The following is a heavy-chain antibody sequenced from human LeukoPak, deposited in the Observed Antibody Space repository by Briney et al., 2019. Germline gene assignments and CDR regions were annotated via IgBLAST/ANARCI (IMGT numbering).Heavy chain of an antibody. J-gene: IGHJ4*02. Sequence: ASVKVSCKASVYTVTSYYMHWVRQAPGQGLEWMGVINPSGGSTNYAQKFQGRVTMTRDMSTSTVYMELSSVRSEDTAVYYCAREPFADYDSSGNLPSPFDYWGQGTLVTVSS. CDR1: VYTVTSYY. D-gene: IGHD3-22*01. CDR3: AREPFADYDSSGNLPSPFDY. V-gene: IGHV1-46*01. CDR2: INPSGGST.